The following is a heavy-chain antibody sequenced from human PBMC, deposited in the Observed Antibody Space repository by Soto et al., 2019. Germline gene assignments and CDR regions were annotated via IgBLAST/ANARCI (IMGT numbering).Heavy chain of an antibody. Sequence: KPSETLSLTCTVSGDSISSADYYWSWIRQTPGKGLEWIGHIFYSGTTNDNPSLKSQLTISVETSKNHFSLRLTSVTAADTAVYYGARDRWVEPELYYYGMDVGGRGTTGTVAS. CDR3: ARDRWVEPELYYYGMDV. CDR2: IFYSGTT. J-gene: IGHJ6*02. V-gene: IGHV4-30-4*01. CDR1: GDSISSADYY. D-gene: IGHD1-1*01.